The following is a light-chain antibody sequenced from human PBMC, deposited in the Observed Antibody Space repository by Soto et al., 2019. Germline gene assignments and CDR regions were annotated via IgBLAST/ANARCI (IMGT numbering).Light chain of an antibody. V-gene: IGLV2-14*03. CDR2: DVS. CDR1: SSDVGGYDY. J-gene: IGLJ1*01. CDR3: SSYTSSSTLRV. Sequence: QSVLTQPASVSGSPGQSITISCTGTSSDVGGYDYVSWYQQHPGKAPKLMIYDVSNRPSGISTRFSASKSGNTASLTISGLQAEDEADYYCSSYTSSSTLRVFGTGTKLTVL.